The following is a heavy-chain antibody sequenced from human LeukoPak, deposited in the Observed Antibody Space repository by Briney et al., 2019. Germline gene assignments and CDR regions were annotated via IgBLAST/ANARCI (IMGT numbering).Heavy chain of an antibody. CDR2: TNPDGSIK. V-gene: IGHV3-7*01. CDR3: VSGFLQWLY. J-gene: IGHJ4*02. D-gene: IGHD3-3*01. Sequence: GGSLRLSCAASGFIFCGSWMSWVREAPRGGLEWVANTNPDGSIKYYVDSVNGRFTISRDNAKNSLYLQMNSLRAEDTAVYYCVSGFLQWLYWGQGTLVTVSS. CDR1: GFIFCGSW.